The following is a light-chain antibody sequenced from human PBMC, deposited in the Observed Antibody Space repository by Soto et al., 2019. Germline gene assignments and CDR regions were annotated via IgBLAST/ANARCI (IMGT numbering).Light chain of an antibody. V-gene: IGKV3-20*01. CDR1: QTVSSNY. J-gene: IGKJ2*02. CDR3: QQYGSSPCT. Sequence: MVLTQSPGTLSLSPGERATLSCRASQTVSSNYLAWYRQKPGQAPRLLIYGASSRATGIPDRVSGSGSGTDFTLTISRLEPEDFAVYYCQQYGSSPCTFGQGTKLEIK. CDR2: GAS.